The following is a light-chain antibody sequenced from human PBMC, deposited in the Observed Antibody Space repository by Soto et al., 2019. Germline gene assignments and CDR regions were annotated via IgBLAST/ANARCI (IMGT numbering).Light chain of an antibody. CDR2: GAS. J-gene: IGKJ2*01. Sequence: EIGLTQSPGTLSLSPGERATLYCRASRNVSATYLAWYHRKPGQAPRLLIYGASNRATGVPDRFSGSGSGTDFTLTISRLEPEDFAVFYCQHYDSSPNTFGQGTRLEIK. CDR3: QHYDSSPNT. V-gene: IGKV3-20*01. CDR1: RNVSATY.